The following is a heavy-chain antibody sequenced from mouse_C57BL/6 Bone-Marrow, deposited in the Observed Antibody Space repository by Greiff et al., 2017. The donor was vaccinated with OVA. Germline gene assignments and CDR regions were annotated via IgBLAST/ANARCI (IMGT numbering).Heavy chain of an antibody. Sequence: VHLVESGPGLVQPSQSLSITCTVSGFSLTSYGVHWVRQPPGKGLEWLGVIWSGGSTDYNAAFISRLSISKDNSKSQVFFKMNSLQADDTAIYYCAKNGLFITTVVANFDVWGTGTTVTVSS. V-gene: IGHV2-4*01. CDR2: IWSGGST. CDR3: AKNGLFITTVVANFDV. D-gene: IGHD1-1*01. CDR1: GFSLTSYG. J-gene: IGHJ1*03.